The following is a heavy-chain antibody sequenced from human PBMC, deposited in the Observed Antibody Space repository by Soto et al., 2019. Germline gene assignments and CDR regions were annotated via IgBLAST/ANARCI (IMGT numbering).Heavy chain of an antibody. V-gene: IGHV4-59*01. CDR1: GGSISPFY. CDR2: LYYSGNT. CDR3: ARVGGVAARTFDY. J-gene: IGHJ4*02. D-gene: IGHD2-15*01. Sequence: PXESLSIPCTVSGGSISPFYWSWVRQPPGKGLEWIGYLYYSGNTNYNPSLKSRVTISVDASKNQVSLRLTSVTAADTAVYYCARVGGVAARTFDYWGQGTVVTVSS.